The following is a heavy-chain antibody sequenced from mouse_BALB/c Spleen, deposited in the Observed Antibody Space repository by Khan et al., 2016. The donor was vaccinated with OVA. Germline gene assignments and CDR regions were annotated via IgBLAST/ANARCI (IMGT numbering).Heavy chain of an antibody. CDR3: ARSWARDY. Sequence: EVELVESGGGLVQPGGSRKLSCAASGFTFSDYGLAWVRQAPGKGTEWVAFISSLAYSIYYADTVTGRFTISRENAKNTLYLEMSSLRSEDTAMYYCARSWARDYWGQGTSVTVVS. V-gene: IGHV5-15*02. J-gene: IGHJ4*01. CDR1: GFTFSDYG. CDR2: ISSLAYSI.